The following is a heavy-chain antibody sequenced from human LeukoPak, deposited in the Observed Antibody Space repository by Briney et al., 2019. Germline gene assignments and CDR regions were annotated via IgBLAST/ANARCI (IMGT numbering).Heavy chain of an antibody. CDR2: IYSGGGT. D-gene: IGHD3-10*01. CDR3: ARVGVRLWFGSYFDY. V-gene: IGHV3-66*01. J-gene: IGHJ4*02. Sequence: GGSLRLSCAASGFTVSSKYMSWVRQAPGMGLEWVSIIYSGGGTYYADSVKGRFTISRDNSKNPLYLQMNSLRAEDTAVYYCARVGVRLWFGSYFDYWGQGTLVTVSS. CDR1: GFTVSSKY.